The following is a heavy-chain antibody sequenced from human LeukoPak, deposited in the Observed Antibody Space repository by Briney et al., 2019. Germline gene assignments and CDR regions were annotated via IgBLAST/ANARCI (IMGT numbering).Heavy chain of an antibody. D-gene: IGHD1-26*01. CDR3: ARHESAVGALFY. V-gene: IGHV4-59*08. CDR2: IYSSGST. CDR1: GGTISRYY. J-gene: IGHJ4*02. Sequence: PSETLSLTCTVSGGTISRYYWSWIRQSPGKGLEWIGYIYSSGSTNSNPSLKSRVTISVDTSRNQFSLDLRSVTAADTAVYYCARHESAVGALFYWGQGTLVTVPS.